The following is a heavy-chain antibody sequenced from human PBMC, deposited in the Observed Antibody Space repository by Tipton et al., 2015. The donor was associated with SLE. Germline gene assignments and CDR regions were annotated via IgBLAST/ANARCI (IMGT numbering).Heavy chain of an antibody. Sequence: TLSLTCTVSDGSIRDYYWTWIRQPAGEGLEWIGRIYASGSTNYNPSLRSRAAMSVDTSKSQFSLKLNSVTAADTAFYYCARIGYSKDDVWGQGTTVTVSS. J-gene: IGHJ6*02. CDR1: DGSIRDYY. V-gene: IGHV4-4*07. CDR2: IYASGST. D-gene: IGHD4-11*01. CDR3: ARIGYSKDDV.